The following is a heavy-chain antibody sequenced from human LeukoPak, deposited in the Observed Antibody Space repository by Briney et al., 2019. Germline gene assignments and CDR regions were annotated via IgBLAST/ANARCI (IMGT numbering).Heavy chain of an antibody. CDR2: ISYDGSNK. Sequence: GGSLRLSCAASGFTFSTYSMNWVRQAPGKGLEWVAVISYDGSNKYYADSVKGRFTISRDNSKNTLYLQMNSLRAEDTAVYYCAKDQGATNLGFDYWGQGTLVTVSS. D-gene: IGHD5-12*01. CDR1: GFTFSTYS. V-gene: IGHV3-30*18. J-gene: IGHJ4*02. CDR3: AKDQGATNLGFDY.